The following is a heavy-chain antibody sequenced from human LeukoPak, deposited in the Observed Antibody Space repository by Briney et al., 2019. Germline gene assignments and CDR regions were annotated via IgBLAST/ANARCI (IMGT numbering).Heavy chain of an antibody. CDR1: GDTFSGYY. CDR3: ARERRHYGPGTFHYFGMAV. J-gene: IGHJ6*02. CDR2: INPNSDDA. Sequence: GASVKVSCKASGDTFSGYYIHWVRQAPGQGLEWMGWINPNSDDANYERKFQGRVTMTRDTSISTVYMDLSRLRSDDTAVYYCARERRHYGPGTFHYFGMAVWGQGTTVTVSS. V-gene: IGHV1-2*02. D-gene: IGHD3-10*01.